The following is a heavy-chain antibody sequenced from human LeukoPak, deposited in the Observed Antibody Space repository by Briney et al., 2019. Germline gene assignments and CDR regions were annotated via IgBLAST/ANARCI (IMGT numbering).Heavy chain of an antibody. V-gene: IGHV3-21*01. Sequence: GGSLRLSCAASGFTFSSNSMKWVRQAPGKGMEWVSSISSSSSNIYYADSVKGRLTISRDKAKKSLYMKMNSLRAEDTAVYYCARDRSSSEFDYWGQGTLVTVSS. CDR3: ARDRSSSEFDY. CDR1: GFTFSSNS. CDR2: ISSSSSNI. D-gene: IGHD6-6*01. J-gene: IGHJ4*02.